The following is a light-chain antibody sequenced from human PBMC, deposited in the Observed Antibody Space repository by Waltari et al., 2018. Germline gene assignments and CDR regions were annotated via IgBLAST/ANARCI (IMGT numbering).Light chain of an antibody. J-gene: IGLJ2*01. CDR1: SGDFGGHDF. CDR3: CSYAGRYTYI. V-gene: IGLV2-11*01. CDR2: DVT. Sequence: QSALTQPRSVSGSPGQSVTISCTGTSGDFGGHDFVSWFQELPGKAPKLIIYDVTKRPSGVPDRFSGSKSVNTASLTISGLQAEDEANYYCCSYAGRYTYIFGGGTKLTVL.